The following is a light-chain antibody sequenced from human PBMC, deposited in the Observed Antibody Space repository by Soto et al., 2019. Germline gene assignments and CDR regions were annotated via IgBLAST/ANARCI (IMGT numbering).Light chain of an antibody. CDR3: KQYNNYPRT. CDR2: DAY. V-gene: IGKV1-5*01. J-gene: IGKJ1*01. Sequence: DIGMTQSPSTLSESIGDGVTITCRASESISGWLAWYQQQPGKAHKLLIYDAYNLESGVPSRFSGSGSGTEFNLAIRSVQPDDFATYFCKQYNNYPRTFGQGTKVDIK. CDR1: ESISGW.